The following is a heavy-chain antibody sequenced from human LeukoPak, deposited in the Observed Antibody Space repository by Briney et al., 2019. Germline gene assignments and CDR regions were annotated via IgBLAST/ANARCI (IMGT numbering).Heavy chain of an antibody. J-gene: IGHJ6*02. Sequence: GGSLRLSCAASGFTFSSYAMHWVRQAPGNGLEWVAVISYDGSNKYYADSVKGRFTISRDNSKNTLYLQMNSLRAEDTAVYYCARDIVVVPAADERTPTNYYYYGMDVWGQGTTVTVSS. D-gene: IGHD2-2*01. CDR2: ISYDGSNK. V-gene: IGHV3-30*04. CDR1: GFTFSSYA. CDR3: ARDIVVVPAADERTPTNYYYYGMDV.